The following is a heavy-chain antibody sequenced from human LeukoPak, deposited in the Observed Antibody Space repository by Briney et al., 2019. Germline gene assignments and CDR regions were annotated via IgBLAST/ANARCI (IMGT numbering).Heavy chain of an antibody. Sequence: GGSLRLSCAASGFSISSYEMNWVRQAPGKGLEWVSYISSSGSTIYYADSVKGRFTISRDNAKNSLYLQMNSLRAEDTAVYYCARVEVAPYSYYMDVWGKGTTVTVSS. J-gene: IGHJ6*03. D-gene: IGHD2-15*01. CDR3: ARVEVAPYSYYMDV. CDR1: GFSISSYE. CDR2: ISSSGSTI. V-gene: IGHV3-48*03.